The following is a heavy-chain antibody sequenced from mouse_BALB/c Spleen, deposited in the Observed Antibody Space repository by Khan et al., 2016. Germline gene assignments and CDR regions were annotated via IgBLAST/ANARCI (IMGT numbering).Heavy chain of an antibody. Sequence: EVQLQESGPGLVKPSQSLSLTCTVTGYSITSDYAWNWIRQFPGNKLEWMGYISYSGSTSYNPSLKSRISITRDTSKNQFFLQLNSVTTEDTATYDGARWGYDAYFDYWGQGTTLTVSS. V-gene: IGHV3-2*02. CDR2: ISYSGST. D-gene: IGHD2-2*01. J-gene: IGHJ2*01. CDR3: ARWGYDAYFDY. CDR1: GYSITSDYA.